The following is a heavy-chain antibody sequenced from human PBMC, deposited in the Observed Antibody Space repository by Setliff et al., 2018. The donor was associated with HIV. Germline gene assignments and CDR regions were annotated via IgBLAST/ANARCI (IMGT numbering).Heavy chain of an antibody. CDR2: ISSGSSII. CDR1: GFTFSTYS. V-gene: IGHV3-48*04. Sequence: PGGSLRLSCAASGFTFSTYSMNWVRQAPGKGLEWVSYISSGSSIIYYADSVKGRFTISRDNAKNSLYLQMNSLRAEDTAVYYCARDTSRSDESAFDIWGQGTMVTVSS. J-gene: IGHJ3*02. D-gene: IGHD6-19*01. CDR3: ARDTSRSDESAFDI.